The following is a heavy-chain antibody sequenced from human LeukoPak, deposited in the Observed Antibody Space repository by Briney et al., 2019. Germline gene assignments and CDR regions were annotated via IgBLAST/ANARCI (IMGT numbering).Heavy chain of an antibody. CDR1: GYTVSSYD. Sequence: ASVKVSCKAFGYTVSSYDMSLVRQAPGQGLEWVGWISTKNVDTNYARSLQGRVTLTTDTSTNTAYMELRNLRSEDTAVYYCARRKATVVPGNDFWGQGTLVTVSS. CDR3: ARRKATVVPGNDF. CDR2: ISTKNVDT. J-gene: IGHJ4*02. D-gene: IGHD3-22*01. V-gene: IGHV1-18*01.